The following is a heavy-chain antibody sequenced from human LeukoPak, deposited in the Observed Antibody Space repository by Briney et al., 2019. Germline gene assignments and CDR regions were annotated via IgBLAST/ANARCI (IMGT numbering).Heavy chain of an antibody. D-gene: IGHD3-22*01. V-gene: IGHV5-51*01. CDR2: IYPGDSDT. CDR1: GYRFDIYW. J-gene: IGHJ4*02. Sequence: GESLKISCHGSGYRFDIYWIAWVRQMPGKGLEFIGFIYPGDSDTRYSPSFQGQVTMAADKSISTAYLHLKASDTAIYYCARHEAYYYDIRGYFDYWGQGTLVTVSS. CDR3: ARHEAYYYDIRGYFDY.